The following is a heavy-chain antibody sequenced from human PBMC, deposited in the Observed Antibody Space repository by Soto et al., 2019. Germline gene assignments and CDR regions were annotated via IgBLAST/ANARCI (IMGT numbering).Heavy chain of an antibody. Sequence: ASVNFSCKASGGTFSIYAISWVLQAPGQGLEWMGGIIPIFGTANYAQKFQGRVAITSDESTSTAYMELSSLRSEDTAVYYCARLNSDYAVDFWGQGTLVTVSS. CDR3: ARLNSDYAVDF. D-gene: IGHD5-12*01. CDR1: GGTFSIYA. CDR2: IIPIFGTA. J-gene: IGHJ4*02. V-gene: IGHV1-69*13.